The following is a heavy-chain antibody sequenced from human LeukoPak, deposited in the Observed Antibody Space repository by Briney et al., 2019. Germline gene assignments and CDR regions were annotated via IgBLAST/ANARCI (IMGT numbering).Heavy chain of an antibody. CDR2: ISWNSGSI. D-gene: IGHD6-13*01. CDR3: AKDIAYSSSWFYEGDAFDI. Sequence: GGSLRLSCAASGFTFDDYAMHWVRQAPGRGLEWVSGISWNSGSIGYADSVKGRFTISRDNAKNSLYLQMNSLRAEDTALYYCAKDIAYSSSWFYEGDAFDIWGQGTMVTVSS. CDR1: GFTFDDYA. V-gene: IGHV3-9*01. J-gene: IGHJ3*02.